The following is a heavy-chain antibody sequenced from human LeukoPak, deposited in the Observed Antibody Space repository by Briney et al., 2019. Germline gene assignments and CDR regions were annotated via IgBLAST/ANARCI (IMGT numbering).Heavy chain of an antibody. Sequence: PSETLSLTCTVSGGSISSYYWSWIRQPQGKGLEWIGYIYYSGSTNYNPSLKSRVTISVDTSKNQFSLKLSSVTAADTAVYYCARYLGELDAFDIWGQGTMVTVSS. CDR2: IYYSGST. J-gene: IGHJ3*02. CDR3: ARYLGELDAFDI. CDR1: GGSISSYY. V-gene: IGHV4-59*01. D-gene: IGHD1-7*01.